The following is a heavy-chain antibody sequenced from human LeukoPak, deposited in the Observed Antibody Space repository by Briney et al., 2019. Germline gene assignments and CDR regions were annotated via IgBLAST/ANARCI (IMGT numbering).Heavy chain of an antibody. V-gene: IGHV3-7*01. D-gene: IGHD6-19*01. CDR2: IKQDGSEK. CDR3: AKIAVAKEDYFDY. Sequence: GGSLRLSCAASGFTFSSYWMSWVRQAPGKGLEWVANIKQDGSEKYYVDSVKGRFTISRDYAKNSLYLQMNSLRAEDTAVYYCAKIAVAKEDYFDYWGQGTLVTVSS. J-gene: IGHJ4*02. CDR1: GFTFSSYW.